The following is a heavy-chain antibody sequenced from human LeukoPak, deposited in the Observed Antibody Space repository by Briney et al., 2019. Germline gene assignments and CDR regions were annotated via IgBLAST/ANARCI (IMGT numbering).Heavy chain of an antibody. CDR2: INPNSGGT. J-gene: IGHJ4*02. CDR3: ARGVGSSAGRFLLLDY. V-gene: IGHV1-2*06. Sequence: ASVKVSCKASGYTFTGYYMHWVRQAPGQGLEWMGRINPNSGGTNYAQKFQGRVTMTRDTSTSTVYMELSSLRSEDTAVYYCARGVGSSAGRFLLLDYWGQGTLVTVSS. CDR1: GYTFTGYY. D-gene: IGHD6-6*01.